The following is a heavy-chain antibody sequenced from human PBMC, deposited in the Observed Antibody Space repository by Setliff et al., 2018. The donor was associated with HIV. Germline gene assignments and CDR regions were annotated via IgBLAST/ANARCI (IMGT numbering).Heavy chain of an antibody. CDR1: GFTFSNYA. D-gene: IGHD1-26*01. J-gene: IGHJ4*02. CDR2: ISASGGST. V-gene: IGHV3-23*01. CDR3: ARDQLRIPERWDFDF. Sequence: PGGSLRLSCAASGFTFSNYAMSWVRQAPGKGLEWVSIISASGGSTYYADSVKGRFTISRDKSKNTLYLQMNSLRAEDTALYYCARDQLRIPERWDFDFWGQGTLVTVSS.